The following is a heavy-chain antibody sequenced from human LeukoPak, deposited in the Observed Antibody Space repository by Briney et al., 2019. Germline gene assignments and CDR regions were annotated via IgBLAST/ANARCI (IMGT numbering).Heavy chain of an antibody. D-gene: IGHD2-15*01. CDR1: GYTFTGYY. CDR3: ARDHCSGGSCYSGY. V-gene: IGHV1-2*02. J-gene: IGHJ4*02. Sequence: GASVKVSCKASGYTFTGYYVHWVRQAPGQGLEWMGWINPNSGGTNYAQKFQGRVTMTRDTSISTAYMELSRLRSDDTAVYYCARDHCSGGSCYSGYWGQGTLVTVSS. CDR2: INPNSGGT.